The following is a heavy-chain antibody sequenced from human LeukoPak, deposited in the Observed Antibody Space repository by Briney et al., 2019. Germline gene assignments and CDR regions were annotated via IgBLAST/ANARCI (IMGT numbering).Heavy chain of an antibody. CDR1: GGSVSSGSYY. CDR2: IYYSGST. V-gene: IGHV4-61*01. CDR3: AREDSSGYHFDY. D-gene: IGHD3-22*01. Sequence: PSETLSLTCTVSGGSVSSGSYYWSWIRQPPGKGLEWIGYIYYSGSTNYNPSLKSRVTISVDTSKNQFSLKLSSVTAADTAVYYCAREDSSGYHFDYWGQGTLVTVSS. J-gene: IGHJ4*02.